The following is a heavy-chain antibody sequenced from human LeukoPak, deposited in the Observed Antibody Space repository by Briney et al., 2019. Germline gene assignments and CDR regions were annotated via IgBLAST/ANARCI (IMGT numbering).Heavy chain of an antibody. J-gene: IGHJ6*02. V-gene: IGHV3-64*01. Sequence: GGSLRLSCAASGFTFSSYAMHWVRQAPGKGLEYVSAISSNGGSTYYANSVKGRFTISRDNSKNTLYLQMGSLRAEDMAVYYCAREVGRYYYYYGMDVWGQGTTVTVSS. CDR1: GFTFSSYA. CDR2: ISSNGGST. CDR3: AREVGRYYYYYGMDV. D-gene: IGHD1-26*01.